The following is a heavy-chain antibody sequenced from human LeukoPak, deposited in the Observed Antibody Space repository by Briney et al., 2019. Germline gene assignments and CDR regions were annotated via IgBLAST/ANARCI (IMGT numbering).Heavy chain of an antibody. J-gene: IGHJ4*02. Sequence: ASVKVSCKASGYTFTGYYMHWVRQAPGQGLEWMGIINPSGGSTSYAQKFQGRVTMTRDMSTSTVYMELSSLRSEDTAVYYCARGLGNKGLDYWGQGTLVTVSS. V-gene: IGHV1-46*01. CDR2: INPSGGST. CDR3: ARGLGNKGLDY. D-gene: IGHD1/OR15-1a*01. CDR1: GYTFTGYY.